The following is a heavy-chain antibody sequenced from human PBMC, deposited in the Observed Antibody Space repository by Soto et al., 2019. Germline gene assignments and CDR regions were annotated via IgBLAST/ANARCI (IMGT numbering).Heavy chain of an antibody. CDR3: TRYLYYDFWSGQYYFDY. V-gene: IGHV3-49*04. D-gene: IGHD3-3*01. J-gene: IGHJ4*02. CDR1: GFTFGDYA. CDR2: IRSKAYGGTT. Sequence: PGGSLRLSCTASGFTFGDYAMSWVRQAPGKGLEWVGFIRSKAYGGTTEYAASVKGRFTISRDDSKSIAYLQMNSLKTEDTAVYYCTRYLYYDFWSGQYYFDYWGQGTLVTVSS.